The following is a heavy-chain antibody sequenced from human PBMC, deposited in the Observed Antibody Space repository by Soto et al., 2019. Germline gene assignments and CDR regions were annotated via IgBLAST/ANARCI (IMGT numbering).Heavy chain of an antibody. D-gene: IGHD3-16*01. V-gene: IGHV1-8*01. CDR1: GYTFSDFD. J-gene: IGHJ6*02. CDR3: ARGNPFNYAGFDV. CDR2: MNAKSGDT. Sequence: QAPLEQSGAEVKRPGASVKVSCKASGYTFSDFDINWLRQASGQGPEWMGWMNAKSGDTSFAERFQGKFNMTGDTTLSTAYMEVGSLTSDDTAMYYCARGNPFNYAGFDVWGQGTTVAVSS.